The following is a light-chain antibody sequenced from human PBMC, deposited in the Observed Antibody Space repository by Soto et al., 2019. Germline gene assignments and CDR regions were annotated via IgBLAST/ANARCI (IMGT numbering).Light chain of an antibody. CDR2: SNN. Sequence: QSVLTQPPSASGTPGQRVTVSCSGGSSNIGTNSVNWYQQVPGTAPKLLIYSNNQRPSGVPDRFSGSKSGTSASLAISGLQSEDEADYYCSTWDASLTGLVIFGGGTKVTVL. CDR1: SSNIGTNS. J-gene: IGLJ2*01. CDR3: STWDASLTGLVI. V-gene: IGLV1-44*01.